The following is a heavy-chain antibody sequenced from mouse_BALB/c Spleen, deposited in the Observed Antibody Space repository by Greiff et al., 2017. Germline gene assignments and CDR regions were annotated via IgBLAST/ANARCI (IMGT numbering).Heavy chain of an antibody. CDR3: ARDRVVATDGLFDY. Sequence: DVQLVESGGGLVKPGGSLKLSCAASGFTFSDYYMYWVRQTPEKRLGWVATISDGGSYTYYPDSVKGRFTISRDNAKNNLYLQMSSLKSEDTAMYYCARDRVVATDGLFDYWGQGTTLTVSS. D-gene: IGHD1-1*01. CDR1: GFTFSDYY. J-gene: IGHJ2*01. CDR2: ISDGGSYT. V-gene: IGHV5-4*02.